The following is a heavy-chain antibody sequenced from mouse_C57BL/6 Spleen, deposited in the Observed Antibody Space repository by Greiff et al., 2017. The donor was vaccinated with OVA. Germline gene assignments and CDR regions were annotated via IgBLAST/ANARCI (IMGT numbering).Heavy chain of an antibody. CDR1: GYTFTSYW. Sequence: QVQLQQSGAELVKPGASVKLSCKASGYTFTSYWMQWVKQRPGQGLEWIGEIDPSDSYTNYNQKFKGKATLTVDTSSSTAYMQLSSLTSEDSAVYYCARGLGRNFDYWGQGTTLTVSS. V-gene: IGHV1-50*01. CDR3: ARGLGRNFDY. J-gene: IGHJ2*01. CDR2: IDPSDSYT. D-gene: IGHD4-1*01.